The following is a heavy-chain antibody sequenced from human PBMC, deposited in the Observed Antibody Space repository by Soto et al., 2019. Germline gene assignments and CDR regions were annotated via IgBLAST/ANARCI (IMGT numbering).Heavy chain of an antibody. CDR3: ARAYGDPNYYYYGMDV. J-gene: IGHJ6*02. CDR2: ISAYNGNT. D-gene: IGHD4-17*01. CDR1: GYTFTSYG. V-gene: IGHV1-18*01. Sequence: ASVKVSCKASGYTFTSYGISWVRQAPGQGLEWMGWISAYNGNTNYAQKLQGRVTMTTDTSTSTAYMELRSLRSDDTAVYYCARAYGDPNYYYYGMDVWGQGTTVTVS.